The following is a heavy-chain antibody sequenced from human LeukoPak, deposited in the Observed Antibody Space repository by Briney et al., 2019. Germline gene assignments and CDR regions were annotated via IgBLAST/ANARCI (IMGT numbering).Heavy chain of an antibody. V-gene: IGHV3-33*01. Sequence: GGSLRLSCAASGFTFSSYGMHWVRQAPGKGLEWVAVIRYDGSNKYYADSVKGRFTISRDNSKNTLYLQMNSLRAEDTAVYYCARSCPGGDYFDYWGRGTLVTVSS. CDR2: IRYDGSNK. CDR3: ARSCPGGDYFDY. J-gene: IGHJ4*02. CDR1: GFTFSSYG. D-gene: IGHD4-17*01.